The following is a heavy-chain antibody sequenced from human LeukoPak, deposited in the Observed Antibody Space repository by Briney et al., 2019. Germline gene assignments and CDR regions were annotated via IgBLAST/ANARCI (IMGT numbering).Heavy chain of an antibody. CDR2: TYYRSKWFN. D-gene: IGHD3-22*01. V-gene: IGHV6-1*01. Sequence: SQTLSLTCAISGDSVSSNSAAWNWIRLSPSRGLEWLGRTYYRSKWFNDYAVSVRGRITINPDTSKNQFSLQLNSVTPADTAVYYCARHSRDSSGNFWFRGQGTLGTVSS. J-gene: IGHJ4*02. CDR3: ARHSRDSSGNFWF. CDR1: GDSVSSNSAA.